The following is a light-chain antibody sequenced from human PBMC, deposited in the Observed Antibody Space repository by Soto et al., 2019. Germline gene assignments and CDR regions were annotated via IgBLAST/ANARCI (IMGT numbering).Light chain of an antibody. CDR3: QQRSNWPPFT. CDR2: DAS. V-gene: IGKV3-11*01. CDR1: QSISRS. Sequence: EIVLTQSPAILSVSPGERATLSCRASQSISRSLAWYQQKPGQAPRLLIYDASNRATGIPARFSGSGSGTDFTLTISSLEPEDFAVYYCQQRSNWPPFTFGPGTKVDIK. J-gene: IGKJ3*01.